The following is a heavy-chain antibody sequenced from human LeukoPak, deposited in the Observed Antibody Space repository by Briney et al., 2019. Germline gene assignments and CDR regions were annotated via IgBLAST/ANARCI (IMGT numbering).Heavy chain of an antibody. V-gene: IGHV3-21*01. Sequence: SGGSLRLSCAASGFTFSSYSMNWVRQAPGKGLEWVSSISSSSSYIYYADSVKGRFTISRDNAKNSLYLQMNSLRAEDTAVYYCARSCELTYYYYYYMDVWGKGTTVTVSS. D-gene: IGHD2-15*01. CDR3: ARSCELTYYYYYYMDV. J-gene: IGHJ6*03. CDR1: GFTFSSYS. CDR2: ISSSSSYI.